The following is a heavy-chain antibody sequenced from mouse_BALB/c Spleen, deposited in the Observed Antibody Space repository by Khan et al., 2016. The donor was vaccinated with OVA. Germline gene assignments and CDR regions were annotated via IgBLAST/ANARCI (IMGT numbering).Heavy chain of an antibody. CDR2: IDPANGNT. CDR1: GFNIKDTY. V-gene: IGHV14-3*02. CDR3: ARRGNYYYAMDY. J-gene: IGHJ4*01. Sequence: VQLKESGAELVKPGASVKLSCTASGFNIKDTYMHWVKQRPEQGLEWIGRIDPANGNTKYDPKFQGKATITADTSSNTAYLQLSSLTSEDTAVYYCARRGNYYYAMDYWGQGTSDTVSS. D-gene: IGHD2-1*01.